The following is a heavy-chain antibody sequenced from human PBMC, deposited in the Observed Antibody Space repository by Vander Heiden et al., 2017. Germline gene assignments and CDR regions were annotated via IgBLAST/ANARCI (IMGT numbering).Heavy chain of an antibody. CDR1: TGNFSTNG. J-gene: IGHJ2*01. CDR3: AGGPAFVANWYFDL. V-gene: IGHV1-69*01. CDR2: IIPSVGRV. Sequence: QVQLVQSGAEVKKPGSSGKVSCKASTGNFSTNGISWVRQAPGQGLEWMGVIIPSVGRVNVAQKFQGRVTLTADEFTRTVYMELNSLRSEDTAVYYCAGGPAFVANWYFDLWGRGTLVTVSS. D-gene: IGHD2-15*01.